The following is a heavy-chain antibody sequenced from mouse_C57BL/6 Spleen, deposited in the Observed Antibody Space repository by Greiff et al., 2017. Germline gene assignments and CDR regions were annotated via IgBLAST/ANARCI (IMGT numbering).Heavy chain of an antibody. V-gene: IGHV3-6*01. CDR2: ISYDGSN. CDR1: GYSITSGYY. CDR3: ARVRGIYVDYFDY. D-gene: IGHD2-3*01. J-gene: IGHJ2*01. Sequence: ESGPGLVKPSPSLSLTCSVTGYSITSGYYWNWIRQFPGNKLEWMGYISYDGSNNYNPSLKNRISITRDTSKNQFFLKLNSVTTEDTATYYCARVRGIYVDYFDYWGQGTTLTVSS.